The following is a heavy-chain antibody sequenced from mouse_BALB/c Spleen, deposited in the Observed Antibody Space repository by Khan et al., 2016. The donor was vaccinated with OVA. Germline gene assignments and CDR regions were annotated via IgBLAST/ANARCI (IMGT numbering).Heavy chain of an antibody. CDR3: AASILFYYILDY. J-gene: IGHJ4*01. CDR2: INPSTGYT. V-gene: IGHV1-7*01. Sequence: VQLLESGAELAKPGASVKMSCKASGYTFTSYWMHWVKQRPGQGLEWIGYINPSTGYTEYNQKFKDKATLTTDESSSTAYMQLSSLTSEVSAVHYCAASILFYYILDYWGQGTSVTVSS. CDR1: GYTFTSYW. D-gene: IGHD6-1*01.